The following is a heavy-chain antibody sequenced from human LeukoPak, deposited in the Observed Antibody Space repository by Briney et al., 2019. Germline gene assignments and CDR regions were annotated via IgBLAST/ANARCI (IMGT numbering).Heavy chain of an antibody. J-gene: IGHJ4*02. D-gene: IGHD3-22*01. CDR3: ARGGGSITMTH. CDR2: ISGSGRTI. CDR1: GFTFNSYE. V-gene: IGHV3-48*03. Sequence: PGGSLRLSCAASGFTFNSYEMIWVRQAPGKGLEWVSSISGSGRTIYIADSVKGRFNISSHSAKNSLYLHMNTLRVEDTALYYCARGGGSITMTHWGQGTLVTVSS.